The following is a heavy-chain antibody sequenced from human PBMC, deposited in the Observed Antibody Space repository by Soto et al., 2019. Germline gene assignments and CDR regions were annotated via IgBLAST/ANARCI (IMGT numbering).Heavy chain of an antibody. Sequence: SETLSLTCTVSGGSISSGGYYWSWIRQHPGKGLEWIGYIYYSGSTNYNPSLKSRVTISVDTSKNQFSLKLSSVTAADTAVYYCASLWAGYAKGHFGYWGQGTLVTVSS. CDR2: IYYSGST. J-gene: IGHJ4*02. CDR1: GGSISSGGYY. V-gene: IGHV4-31*03. D-gene: IGHD3-10*01. CDR3: ASLWAGYAKGHFGY.